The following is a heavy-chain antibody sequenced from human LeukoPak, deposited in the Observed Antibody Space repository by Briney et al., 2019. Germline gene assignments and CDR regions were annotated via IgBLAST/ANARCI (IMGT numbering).Heavy chain of an antibody. J-gene: IGHJ4*02. CDR2: ISAYNGNT. V-gene: IGHV1-18*01. Sequence: ASVKVSCKASGGTFSSYATSWVRQAPGQGLEWMGWISAYNGNTNYAQKLQGRVTMTTNTSTSTAYMELRSLRSDDTAVYYCARWDCSGGSCESGYWGQGTLVTVSS. CDR1: GGTFSSYA. D-gene: IGHD2-15*01. CDR3: ARWDCSGGSCESGY.